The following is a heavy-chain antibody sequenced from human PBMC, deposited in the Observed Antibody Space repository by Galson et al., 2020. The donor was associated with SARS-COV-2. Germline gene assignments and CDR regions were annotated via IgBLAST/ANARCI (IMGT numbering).Heavy chain of an antibody. CDR1: GFTFSNYW. D-gene: IGHD1-1*01. CDR3: ARRYTNWPDDWYFDL. CDR2: INSDGSST. V-gene: IGHV3-74*01. Sequence: GGSLRLSCAASGFTFSNYWMHWVRQAPGKGLVWVSRINSDGSSTSYADSVKGRFTISRDNAKNTLYLQMNSLRAEDTAVYYCARRYTNWPDDWYFDLWGRGTLVTVSS. J-gene: IGHJ2*01.